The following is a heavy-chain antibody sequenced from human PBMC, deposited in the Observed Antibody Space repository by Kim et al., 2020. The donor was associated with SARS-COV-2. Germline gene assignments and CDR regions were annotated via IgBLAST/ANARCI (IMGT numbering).Heavy chain of an antibody. CDR2: IYYSGST. V-gene: IGHV4-39*01. Sequence: SETLSLTCTVSGGSISSSSYYWGWIRQPPGKGLEWIGSIYYSGSTYYNPSLKSRVTVSVDTSKNQFSLKLSSVTAADTAVYYCARSLRFLEWFVNAFDIWGQGTMVTVSS. CDR1: GGSISSSSYY. CDR3: ARSLRFLEWFVNAFDI. J-gene: IGHJ3*02. D-gene: IGHD3-3*01.